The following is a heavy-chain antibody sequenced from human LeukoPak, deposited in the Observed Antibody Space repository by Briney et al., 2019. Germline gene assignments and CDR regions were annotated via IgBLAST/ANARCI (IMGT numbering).Heavy chain of an antibody. Sequence: WVSVKVSCKASGYTFTSYDINWVRQAPGQGLEWMGWMGPRNGYTGSAQRFQGRITMTRDTSISTAYMELSSLTSDDTAVYYCARGWISGAVSEHYFENWGQGTLVTVSS. CDR3: ARGWISGAVSEHYFEN. V-gene: IGHV1-8*01. D-gene: IGHD5/OR15-5a*01. J-gene: IGHJ4*02. CDR2: MGPRNGYT. CDR1: GYTFTSYD.